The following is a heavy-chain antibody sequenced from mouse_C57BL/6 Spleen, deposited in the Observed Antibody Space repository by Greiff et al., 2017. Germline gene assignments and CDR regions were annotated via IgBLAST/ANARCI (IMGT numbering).Heavy chain of an antibody. J-gene: IGHJ4*01. D-gene: IGHD1-1*01. CDR2: IAPANGNT. V-gene: IGHV14-3*01. Sequence: VQLQQSVAELVRPGASVKLSCTASGFNIKNTYMHWVKQRPEQGLEWIGRIAPANGNTKYAPKFQGKATITADTSSNTAYLQLSSLTSEDTAIYYCASLTTVVATGAMDYWGQGTSVTVSS. CDR3: ASLTTVVATGAMDY. CDR1: GFNIKNTY.